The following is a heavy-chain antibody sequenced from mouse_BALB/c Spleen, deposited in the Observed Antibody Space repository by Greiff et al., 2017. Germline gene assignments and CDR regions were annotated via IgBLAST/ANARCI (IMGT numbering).Heavy chain of an antibody. CDR3: ARAGTTDGNCFDY. V-gene: IGHV1-54*01. CDR1: GYAFTNYL. Sequence: QVQLQQSGAELVRPGTSVKVSCKAYGYAFTNYLIEWVKQRPGQGLEWIGVINPGSGGTNYTEKFKGKATLTADKSSSTAYMQLSSLTSDDSAVYFCARAGTTDGNCFDYWGQGTTLTVSS. J-gene: IGHJ2*01. CDR2: INPGSGGT. D-gene: IGHD1-1*01.